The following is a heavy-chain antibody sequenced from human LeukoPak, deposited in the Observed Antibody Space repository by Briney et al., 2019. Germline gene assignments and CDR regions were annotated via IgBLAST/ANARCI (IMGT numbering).Heavy chain of an antibody. CDR1: GFTFSSYA. V-gene: IGHV3-30*04. Sequence: GGSLRLSCAASGFTFSSYAMHWVRQAPGKGLEWVAVISYDGSNKYYAGSVKGRFTISRDNSKNTLYLQMNSLRAEDTAVYYCARDRARYYDSNADAFDIWGQGTMVTVPS. D-gene: IGHD3-22*01. CDR2: ISYDGSNK. CDR3: ARDRARYYDSNADAFDI. J-gene: IGHJ3*02.